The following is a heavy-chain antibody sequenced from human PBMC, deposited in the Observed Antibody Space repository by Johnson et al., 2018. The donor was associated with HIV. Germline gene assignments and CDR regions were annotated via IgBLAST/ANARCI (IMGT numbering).Heavy chain of an antibody. CDR3: ARSPHYDDSSGPLPDAFDI. J-gene: IGHJ3*02. D-gene: IGHD3-22*01. V-gene: IGHV3-11*04. Sequence: VQLVESGGGLVKPGGSLRVSCAASGFTFSDYYMSWIRQAPGKGLEWVSYISSSGSTIYYTASVKGRFTISRYNDRNSLYLQMNSLRAEDTAVYYCARSPHYDDSSGPLPDAFDIWGQGTMVTVSS. CDR2: ISSSGSTI. CDR1: GFTFSDYY.